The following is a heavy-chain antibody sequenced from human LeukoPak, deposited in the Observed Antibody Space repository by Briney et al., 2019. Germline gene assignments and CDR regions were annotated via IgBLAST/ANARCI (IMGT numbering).Heavy chain of an antibody. V-gene: IGHV1-2*02. CDR3: ARDHCSSTSCSIFDY. CDR2: INPNSGGT. J-gene: IGHJ4*02. CDR1: GYTFTGYY. D-gene: IGHD2-2*01. Sequence: ASVKVSCKASGYTFTGYYIHWVRQAPGQGLEWMGWINPNSGGTNYAQKFQGRVTMTRDTSISTAYMELSRLRSDDTAVYYCARDHCSSTSCSIFDYWGQGTLVTVSS.